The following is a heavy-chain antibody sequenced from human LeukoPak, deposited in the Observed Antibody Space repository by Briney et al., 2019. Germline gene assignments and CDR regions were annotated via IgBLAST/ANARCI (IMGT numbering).Heavy chain of an antibody. Sequence: PGGSLRLSCAASGFTFRSYWMSWGRQAPGKGLEWVANIKQDGSEKYYVDSVKGRFTISRDNAKNSVFLQMSSLRVEDTAVYYCARVGSSWNGGGYWGQGTLVTVSS. V-gene: IGHV3-7*01. CDR1: GFTFRSYW. CDR2: IKQDGSEK. J-gene: IGHJ4*02. D-gene: IGHD6-13*01. CDR3: ARVGSSWNGGGY.